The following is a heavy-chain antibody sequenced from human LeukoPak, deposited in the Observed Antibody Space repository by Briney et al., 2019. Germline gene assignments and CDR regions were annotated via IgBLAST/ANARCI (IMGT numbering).Heavy chain of an antibody. V-gene: IGHV1-46*01. D-gene: IGHD2-2*02. CDR1: GYTFTSYD. Sequence: ASVKVSCKASGYTFTSYDINWVRQATGQGLEWMGIINPSGGSTSYAQKFQGRVTMTRDTSTSTVYMELSSLRSEDTAVYYCAREEYCSSTSCYTRAYKGSLYYWGQGALVTVSS. J-gene: IGHJ4*02. CDR3: AREEYCSSTSCYTRAYKGSLYY. CDR2: INPSGGST.